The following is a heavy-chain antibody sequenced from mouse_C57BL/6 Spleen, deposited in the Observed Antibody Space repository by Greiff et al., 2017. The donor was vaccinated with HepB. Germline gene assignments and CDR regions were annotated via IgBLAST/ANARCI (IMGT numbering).Heavy chain of an antibody. D-gene: IGHD2-2*01. CDR3: ARLGIYGYDPY. CDR1: GYTFTSYW. CDR2: IDPSDSYT. V-gene: IGHV1-50*01. J-gene: IGHJ3*01. Sequence: VQLKQPGAELVKPGASVKLSCKASGYTFTSYWMQWVKQRPGQGLEWIGEIDPSDSYTNYNQKFKGKATLTVDTSSSTAYMQLSSLTSEDSAVYYCARLGIYGYDPYWGQGTLVTVSA.